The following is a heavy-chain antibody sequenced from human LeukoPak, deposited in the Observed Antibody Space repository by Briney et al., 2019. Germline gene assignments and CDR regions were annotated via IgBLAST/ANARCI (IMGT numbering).Heavy chain of an antibody. Sequence: SETLSLTCTVSGGSISSYYWSWIRQPPGKGLEWIGYIYNNGRTNYYPSLKSRATISVDTSKNQFSLKLTSVTAADTAVYYCARDSGSTVYWFFDLWGRGTLVSVFS. CDR2: IYNNGRT. V-gene: IGHV4-59*01. CDR3: ARDSGSTVYWFFDL. J-gene: IGHJ2*01. CDR1: GGSISSYY. D-gene: IGHD4-17*01.